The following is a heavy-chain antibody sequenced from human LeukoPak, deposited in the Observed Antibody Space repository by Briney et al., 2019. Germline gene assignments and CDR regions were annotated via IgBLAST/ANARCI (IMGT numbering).Heavy chain of an antibody. V-gene: IGHV3-53*01. Sequence: GGSLRLSCAASGFIVSTTLLTWVRQAPGKGLEWVSVIVTDGSAFYADSVKGRFTISRDSSKNTLYLQMNSLRAEDTAVYYCARGLPQSSVYDYWGQGTLVTVSS. J-gene: IGHJ4*02. CDR3: ARGLPQSSVYDY. CDR1: GFIVSTTL. D-gene: IGHD2-15*01. CDR2: IVTDGSA.